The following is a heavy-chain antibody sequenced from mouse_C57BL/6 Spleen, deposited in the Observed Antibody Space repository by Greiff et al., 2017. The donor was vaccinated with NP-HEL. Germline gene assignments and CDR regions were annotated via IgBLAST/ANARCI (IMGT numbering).Heavy chain of an antibody. CDR3: ARDTTVVATNWYFDV. Sequence: EVKLMESGPELVKPGASVKISCKASGYSFTDYNMNWVKQSNGKSLEWIGVINPNYGTTSYTQKFKGMATLTVDQSSSTAYMQLNSLTSEDSAVYYCARDTTVVATNWYFDVWGTGTTVTVSS. CDR1: GYSFTDYN. D-gene: IGHD1-1*01. V-gene: IGHV1-39*01. J-gene: IGHJ1*03. CDR2: INPNYGTT.